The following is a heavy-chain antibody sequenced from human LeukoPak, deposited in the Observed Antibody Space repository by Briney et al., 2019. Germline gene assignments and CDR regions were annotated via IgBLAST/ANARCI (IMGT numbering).Heavy chain of an antibody. J-gene: IGHJ4*02. V-gene: IGHV3-64*04. CDR2: ISYGGGST. Sequence: PGGSLRLSCSASGFTFSTYAIHWVRQAPGKGLEYVSAISYGGGSTFYADSVRGRFTISRDNSKNTLYLQMNSLRAEDTSVYYCARDSRLSRWRGTSDYWGQGTLVTVSS. D-gene: IGHD3-16*01. CDR1: GFTFSTYA. CDR3: ARDSRLSRWRGTSDY.